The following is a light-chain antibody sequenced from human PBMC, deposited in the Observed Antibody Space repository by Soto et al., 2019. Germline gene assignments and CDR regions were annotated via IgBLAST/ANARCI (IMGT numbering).Light chain of an antibody. CDR1: SSDVGGYNF. J-gene: IGLJ3*02. V-gene: IGLV2-14*03. CDR3: CSHSSSITWM. Sequence: QSALTQTASVSGSPGQSITISCTGTSSDVGGYNFVSWYQQHPGKAPKLIIHEVTNRPSGVSTRFSGSKSGNTASLTISGLQAEDEAVYYCCSHSSSITWMFGRGTKVTVL. CDR2: EVT.